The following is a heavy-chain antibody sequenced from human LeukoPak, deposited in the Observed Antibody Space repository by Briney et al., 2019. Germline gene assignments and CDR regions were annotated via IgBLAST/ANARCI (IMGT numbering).Heavy chain of an antibody. CDR3: ARDHSSGWPKRMDV. CDR1: GYTFISYG. J-gene: IGHJ6*04. CDR2: ISAYNGDT. D-gene: IGHD6-19*01. V-gene: IGHV1-18*01. Sequence: ASVKVSCKASGYTFISYGISWVRQAPGQGLEWMGWISAYNGDTNYAQKLQGRVTMTTDTSTSTAYMELRSLRSDDTTVYYCARDHSSGWPKRMDVWGKGTTVTVSS.